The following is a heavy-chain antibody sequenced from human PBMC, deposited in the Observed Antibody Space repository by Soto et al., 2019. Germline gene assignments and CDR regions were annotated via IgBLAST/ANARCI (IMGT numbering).Heavy chain of an antibody. Sequence: GASVKVSCKASGYIFTGYYMHWVRQAPGQGLEWMGWINPNSGDTNYTQKFQGWVTMTRDTSISTAYMELSRLRAEDTAVYYCAKDISIAAAGSDYWGQGTLVTVSS. CDR3: AKDISIAAAGSDY. V-gene: IGHV1-2*04. D-gene: IGHD6-13*01. J-gene: IGHJ4*02. CDR2: INPNSGDT. CDR1: GYIFTGYY.